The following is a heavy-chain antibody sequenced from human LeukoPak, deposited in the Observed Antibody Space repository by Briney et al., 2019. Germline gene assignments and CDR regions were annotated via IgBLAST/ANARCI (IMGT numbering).Heavy chain of an antibody. V-gene: IGHV3-74*01. J-gene: IGHJ4*02. CDR2: LPPDELDI. CDR3: VGPIAYRGSEY. D-gene: IGHD2-21*01. Sequence: PGGSLRLSCAASGFPFSSNWMHWVRQAPGMGLVWVSRLPPDELDIIYADSVKGRFTVSRDNAKNTVYLQMNNLRAEDTAVYYCVGPIAYRGSEYWGQGPLVTVSS. CDR1: GFPFSSNW.